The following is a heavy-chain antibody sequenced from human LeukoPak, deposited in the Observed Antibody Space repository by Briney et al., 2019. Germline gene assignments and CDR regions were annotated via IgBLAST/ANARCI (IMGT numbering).Heavy chain of an antibody. V-gene: IGHV3-66*01. CDR3: ARDRLSSALVPAAPDF. J-gene: IGHJ4*02. Sequence: GGSLRLSCAASGFTVSANYMGWVRQAPGKGLEWVSVIYSDGSTSYADSVKGRFTISRDNSKNALYLQMNSLRAEDTAVYYCARDRLSSALVPAAPDFWGQGTLVTVSS. D-gene: IGHD2-2*01. CDR1: GFTVSANY. CDR2: IYSDGST.